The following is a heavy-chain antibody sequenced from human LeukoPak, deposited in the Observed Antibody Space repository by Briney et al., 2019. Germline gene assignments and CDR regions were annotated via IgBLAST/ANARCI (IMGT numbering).Heavy chain of an antibody. CDR1: GFTFSSYW. J-gene: IGHJ4*02. D-gene: IGHD3-10*01. CDR3: AREDYYGSGSFDY. CDR2: IKQDGSEK. Sequence: PGGSLRLSCAASGFTFSSYWMSWVRQAPGKGLEWVANIKQDGSEKYYVDSVKGRFTISRDNAKNSLYLQMNNLRAEDTAVYYCAREDYYGSGSFDYWGQGTLVTVSS. V-gene: IGHV3-7*01.